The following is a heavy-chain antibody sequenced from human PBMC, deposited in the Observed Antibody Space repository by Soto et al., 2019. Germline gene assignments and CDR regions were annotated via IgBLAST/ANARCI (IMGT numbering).Heavy chain of an antibody. CDR3: ARVRQKYDSSGYMIGAFDI. CDR1: GRTFSSYA. V-gene: IGHV1-69*13. D-gene: IGHD3-22*01. J-gene: IGHJ3*02. CDR2: IIPIFGTA. Sequence: SVKVSCKASGRTFSSYAISWVRQAPGQGLEWMGGIIPIFGTANYAQKFQGRVTITADESTSTAYMELSSLRSEDTAVYYCARVRQKYDSSGYMIGAFDIWGQGTMVTVSS.